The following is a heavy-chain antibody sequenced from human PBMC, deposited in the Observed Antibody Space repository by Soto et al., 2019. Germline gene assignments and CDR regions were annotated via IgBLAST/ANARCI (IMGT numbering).Heavy chain of an antibody. CDR1: GGSFSGYY. CDR2: INHSGST. CDR3: ARGSGYCSSTSCSPFDY. J-gene: IGHJ4*02. V-gene: IGHV4-34*01. Sequence: QVQLQQWGAGLLKPSETLSLTCAVYGGSFSGYYWSWIRQPPGKGLEWIGEINHSGSTNYNPSLKSRVTISVDTSKNQFYLKLSSVTAADTSVYYCARGSGYCSSTSCSPFDYWGQGTLVTVSS. D-gene: IGHD2-2*01.